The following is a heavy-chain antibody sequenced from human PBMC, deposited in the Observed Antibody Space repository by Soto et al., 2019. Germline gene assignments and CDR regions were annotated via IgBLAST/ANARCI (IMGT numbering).Heavy chain of an antibody. CDR2: INLSGTS. Sequence: SETLSLTCTVDGGTFSCYFWSLIRPPHGKGLEWIGEINLSGTSDYKPSLKSRVIISADKSKNEFYLTLTSVTAADTAVYYCAREAALELRPNWFDPWGQGNLVTVSS. D-gene: IGHD1-7*01. CDR3: AREAALELRPNWFDP. CDR1: GGTFSCYF. V-gene: IGHV4-34*01. J-gene: IGHJ5*02.